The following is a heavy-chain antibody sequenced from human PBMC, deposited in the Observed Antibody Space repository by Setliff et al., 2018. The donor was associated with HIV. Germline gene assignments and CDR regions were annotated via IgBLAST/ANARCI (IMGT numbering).Heavy chain of an antibody. CDR2: INHSGST. Sequence: SETLSLTCAVYGGSFSGYYWTWIRQPPGRGLEWIGEINHSGSTNYNPSLKSRVTMSVDKSKNQFSLRLSSVTAADTAVYYCARARRAGSGPKYFQHWGQGTLVTVSS. D-gene: IGHD2-15*01. CDR1: GGSFSGYY. CDR3: ARARRAGSGPKYFQH. J-gene: IGHJ1*01. V-gene: IGHV4-34*01.